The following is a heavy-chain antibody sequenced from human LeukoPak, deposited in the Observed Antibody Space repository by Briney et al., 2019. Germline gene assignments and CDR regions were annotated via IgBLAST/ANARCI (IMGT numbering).Heavy chain of an antibody. J-gene: IGHJ4*02. CDR1: GFTFSSFA. CDR3: ARDLDSSGYYYTY. D-gene: IGHD3-22*01. V-gene: IGHV3-30*04. Sequence: GGSRRLSCAASGFTFSSFAMHWVRQAPGKGLEWVAVISFDGSDKYYAEAVKGRFTISRDNSENTVYLQMNSLRAEDTAVYYCARDLDSSGYYYTYWGQGSLVTVSS. CDR2: ISFDGSDK.